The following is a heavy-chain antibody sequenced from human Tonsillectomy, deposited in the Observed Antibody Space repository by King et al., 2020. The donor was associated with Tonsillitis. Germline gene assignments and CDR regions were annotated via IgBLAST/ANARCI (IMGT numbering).Heavy chain of an antibody. CDR2: IKYDGSDK. Sequence: VQLVQSGGGVVQPGGSLTLSCTGFTLWNIGIHWVRQAPGKGLEWVAFIKYDGSDKYYADSVRGRFSISRDNSRNTVFLQMSSLGAEDTALYYCAKDTTPMDVWGRGTTLTVSS. V-gene: IGHV3-30*02. CDR1: FTLWNIG. CDR3: AKDTTPMDV. D-gene: IGHD1-1*01. J-gene: IGHJ6*02.